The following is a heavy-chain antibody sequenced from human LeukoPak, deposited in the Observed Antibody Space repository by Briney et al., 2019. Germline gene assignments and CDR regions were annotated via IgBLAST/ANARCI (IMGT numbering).Heavy chain of an antibody. Sequence: SVKVSCKASGYTFTSYYMHWVRQAPGQGLEWMVIIKPSGGSTSYAQKFQGRVTMTRDTSTSTVYMELSSLRSEDTAVYYCARAECSSTSCYFLIDYWGQGTLVTVSS. CDR3: ARAECSSTSCYFLIDY. CDR2: IKPSGGST. J-gene: IGHJ4*02. CDR1: GYTFTSYY. V-gene: IGHV1-46*01. D-gene: IGHD2-2*01.